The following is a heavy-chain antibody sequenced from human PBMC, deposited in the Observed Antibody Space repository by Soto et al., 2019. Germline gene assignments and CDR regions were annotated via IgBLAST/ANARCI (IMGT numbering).Heavy chain of an antibody. CDR2: ISYDGSNK. D-gene: IGHD3-22*01. J-gene: IGHJ6*02. V-gene: IGHV3-30-3*01. CDR1: GFTISSYA. CDR3: ARDGDYYDSSGYLRYYYYGMDV. Sequence: GGSLRLSCAASGFTISSYALHWARQAPRPGLEWVAVISYDGSNKYYADSVKGRFTISRDNSKNTLYLQMNSLRAEDTAVYYCARDGDYYDSSGYLRYYYYGMDVWGQGTTVTVSS.